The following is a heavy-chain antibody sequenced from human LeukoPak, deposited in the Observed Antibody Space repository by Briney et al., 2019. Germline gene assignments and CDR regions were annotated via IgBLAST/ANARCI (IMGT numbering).Heavy chain of an antibody. Sequence: GRSLRLSCAASGFTFSSYGMHWVRQAPGKGLEWVAVIWYDGSNKYYADSVKGRFTISRDNSKNTLYLQMNSLRAEDTAVYYCARDSLTGTTGNFDYWGQRTLVTVSS. CDR1: GFTFSSYG. CDR2: IWYDGSNK. J-gene: IGHJ4*02. D-gene: IGHD1-7*01. V-gene: IGHV3-33*01. CDR3: ARDSLTGTTGNFDY.